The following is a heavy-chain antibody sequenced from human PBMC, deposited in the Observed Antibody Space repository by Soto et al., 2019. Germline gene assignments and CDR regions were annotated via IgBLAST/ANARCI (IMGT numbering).Heavy chain of an antibody. CDR2: IITFFGAA. Sequence: SVKVSGKASGGRFNTYAINWVRQAPGQGLEWLGGIITFFGAAMYAQKFQGRVTITADEFTTTAYMELSSLRSEDTAVYYCARGGKERFRGSGMDVWGQGTTVTVSS. CDR3: ARGGKERFRGSGMDV. D-gene: IGHD1-1*01. CDR1: GGRFNTYA. V-gene: IGHV1-69*13. J-gene: IGHJ6*02.